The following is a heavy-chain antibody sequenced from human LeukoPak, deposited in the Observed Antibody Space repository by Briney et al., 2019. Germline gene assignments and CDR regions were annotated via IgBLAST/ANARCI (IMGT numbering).Heavy chain of an antibody. J-gene: IGHJ4*02. CDR2: ISGSGGSR. CDR3: AKLREWELPDLFDY. V-gene: IGHV3-23*01. D-gene: IGHD1-26*01. Sequence: GGSLRLSCTASGFTFNLYAMTWVRQASGKGLEWVSGISGSGGSRFYTDSVKGRFTISRDNSKNTLYLQMNSLRAEDTAVYYCAKLREWELPDLFDYWGQGTLVTVSS. CDR1: GFTFNLYA.